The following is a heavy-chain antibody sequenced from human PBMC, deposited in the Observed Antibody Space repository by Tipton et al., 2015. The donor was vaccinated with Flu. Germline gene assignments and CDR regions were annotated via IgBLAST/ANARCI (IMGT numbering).Heavy chain of an antibody. J-gene: IGHJ5*02. CDR2: IYYNGNT. Sequence: LRLSCTVSGGSISSYYWSWIRQPPGKGLEWIGYIYYNGNTNYNPSLMSRVIISVDTSNNQFSLRLTSVTAADTAVYYCARDPSSTLTATRFDPWGQGTLVIVSS. V-gene: IGHV4-59*12. CDR1: GGSISSYY. CDR3: ARDPSSTLTATRFDP. D-gene: IGHD2-21*02.